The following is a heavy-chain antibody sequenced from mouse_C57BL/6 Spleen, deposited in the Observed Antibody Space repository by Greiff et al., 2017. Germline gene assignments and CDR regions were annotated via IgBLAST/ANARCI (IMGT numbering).Heavy chain of an antibody. D-gene: IGHD1-1*01. CDR1: GFSLTSYG. J-gene: IGHJ2*01. Sequence: QVQLQQSGPGLVQPSQSLSITCTVSGFSLTSYGVHWVRQSPGKGLEWLGVIWSGGSTDYNAAFISRLSISKDNSKSQVFFKMNSLQADDTAIYYCARRSGSSGFDYWGQGTTLTVSS. CDR2: IWSGGST. CDR3: ARRSGSSGFDY. V-gene: IGHV2-2*01.